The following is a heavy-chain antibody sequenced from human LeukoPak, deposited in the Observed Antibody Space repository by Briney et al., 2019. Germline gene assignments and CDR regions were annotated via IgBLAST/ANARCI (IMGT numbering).Heavy chain of an antibody. CDR3: ARATAAGTEWFDP. J-gene: IGHJ5*02. V-gene: IGHV1-18*01. D-gene: IGHD6-13*01. CDR2: ISAYNGNT. CDR1: GGTFSSYT. Sequence: ASVKVSFKASGGTFSSYTISWVRQAPGQGLEWMGWISAYNGNTNYAQKLQGRVTMTTDTSTSTAYMELRSLRSDDTAVYYCARATAAGTEWFDPWGQGTLVTVSS.